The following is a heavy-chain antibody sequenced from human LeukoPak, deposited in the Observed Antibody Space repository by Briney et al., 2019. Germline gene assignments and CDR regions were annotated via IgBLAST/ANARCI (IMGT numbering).Heavy chain of an antibody. V-gene: IGHV4-34*01. Sequence: SETLSLTCAVYGGSFSGYYWSWIRQPPGKGLEWIGEINHSGSTNYNPSLKSRVTISVDTSKNQFSLKLSSVTAADTAVYYCARGGPEYDYVWGSYRRFFDYWGQGTLVTVSS. J-gene: IGHJ4*02. D-gene: IGHD3-16*02. CDR1: GGSFSGYY. CDR2: INHSGST. CDR3: ARGGPEYDYVWGSYRRFFDY.